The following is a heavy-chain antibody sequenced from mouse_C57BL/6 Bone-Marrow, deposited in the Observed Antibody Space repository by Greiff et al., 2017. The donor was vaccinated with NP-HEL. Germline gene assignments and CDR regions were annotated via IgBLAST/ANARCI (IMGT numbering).Heavy chain of an antibody. J-gene: IGHJ3*01. Sequence: EVQVVESGGGLVQPGESLKLSCESNEYEFPSHDMSWVRKTPEKRLELVAAINSDGGSTYYPDTMERRFIISRDKTKKTLYLQMSRLRSEDTALYYCARQRGYYSCFAYWGQGTLVTVSA. V-gene: IGHV5-2*01. CDR1: EYEFPSHD. CDR3: ARQRGYYSCFAY. D-gene: IGHD2-12*01. CDR2: INSDGGST.